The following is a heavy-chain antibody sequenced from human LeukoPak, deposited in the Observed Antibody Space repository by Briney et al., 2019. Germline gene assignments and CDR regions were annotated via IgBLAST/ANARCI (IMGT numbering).Heavy chain of an antibody. J-gene: IGHJ6*02. V-gene: IGHV3-74*01. CDR1: GFTFSSYW. D-gene: IGHD1-26*01. Sequence: GGSLRLSCVASGFTFSSYWMHWVRQDPRKGLVWVSRINGDGRNINYADSVRGRFTISRGNAKNTLYLQMNSLRAEDTAVYYCAKDGYSGSYDYYYGMDVWGQGTTVTVSS. CDR3: AKDGYSGSYDYYYGMDV. CDR2: INGDGRNI.